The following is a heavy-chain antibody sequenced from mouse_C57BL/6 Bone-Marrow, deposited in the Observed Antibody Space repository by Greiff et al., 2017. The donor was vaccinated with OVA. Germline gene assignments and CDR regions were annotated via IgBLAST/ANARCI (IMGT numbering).Heavy chain of an antibody. CDR2: ISYSGTI. CDR1: GISITTGNYR. D-gene: IGHD3-2*02. J-gene: IGHJ4*01. CDR3: ARQLRPYAMDY. V-gene: IGHV3-5*01. Sequence: EVKLVESGPGLVKPSQTVFLTCTVTGISITTGNYRWSWIRQFPGNKLEWIGYISYSGTITYNPSLTSRTTITRDTPKNQFFLEMNSLTAEDTATYYGARQLRPYAMDYWGQGTSVTVSA.